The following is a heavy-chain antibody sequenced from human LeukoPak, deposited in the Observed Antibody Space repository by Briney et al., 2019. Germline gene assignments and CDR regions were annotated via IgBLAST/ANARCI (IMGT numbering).Heavy chain of an antibody. CDR1: GGSFSGYY. J-gene: IGHJ5*02. CDR2: IYYSGST. Sequence: MTSETLSLTCAVYGGSFSGYYYSWIRQPPGKGLEWIGYIYYSGSTNYNPSLKSRVTISVDTSKNQFSLRLSSVTAADTAIYYCARDLGYCSTASCYAWFDPWGQGTLVTVSS. CDR3: ARDLGYCSTASCYAWFDP. D-gene: IGHD2-2*01. V-gene: IGHV4-59*01.